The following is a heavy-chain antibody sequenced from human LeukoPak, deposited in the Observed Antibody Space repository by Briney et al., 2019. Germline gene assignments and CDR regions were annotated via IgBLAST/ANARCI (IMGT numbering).Heavy chain of an antibody. CDR3: ARDQSYYYHTPFDP. CDR2: INHSGST. Sequence: SAALSLTCAVDGGSFSSCYWRWMRRPPGKGGEGSGGINHSGSTNYNPALKRRVTITIDKSNHQFSLKLSSVTAADTAVYYCARDQSYYYHTPFDPWGQGTLVTVSS. J-gene: IGHJ5*02. CDR1: GGSFSSCY. D-gene: IGHD3-10*01. V-gene: IGHV4-34*01.